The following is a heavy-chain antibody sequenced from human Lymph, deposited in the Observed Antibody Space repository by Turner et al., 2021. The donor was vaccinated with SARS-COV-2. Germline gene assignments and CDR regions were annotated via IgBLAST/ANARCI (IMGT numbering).Heavy chain of an antibody. CDR3: AREMGAVSDY. D-gene: IGHD4-17*01. CDR1: GFPFSSYA. CDR2: ISYDGSNK. J-gene: IGHJ4*02. V-gene: IGHV3-30*04. Sequence: QVQLVESGGGVVQPGRSLRPSCAASGFPFSSYAMHWVRQAPGKGLEGVALISYDGSNKYYADSVKGRFTISRDNSKNTLYLQMNSLRAEYTAVYYCAREMGAVSDYWGQGTLVTVSS.